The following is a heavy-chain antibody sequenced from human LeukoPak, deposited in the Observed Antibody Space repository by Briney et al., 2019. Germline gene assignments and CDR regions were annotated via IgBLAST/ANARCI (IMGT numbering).Heavy chain of an antibody. Sequence: PGGSLRLSCAASGFTFSSYWMSWVRQAPGKGLEWVANIKQDGSEKYYVDSVKGRSTISRDNAKNSLYLRMNSLRAEDTAVYYCARDRHRGDTMIVVVISQPYYFDYWGQGTLVTVSS. CDR3: ARDRHRGDTMIVVVISQPYYFDY. CDR1: GFTFSSYW. V-gene: IGHV3-7*01. D-gene: IGHD3-22*01. CDR2: IKQDGSEK. J-gene: IGHJ4*02.